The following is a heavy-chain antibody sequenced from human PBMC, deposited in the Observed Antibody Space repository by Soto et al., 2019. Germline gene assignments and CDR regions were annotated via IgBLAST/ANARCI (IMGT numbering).Heavy chain of an antibody. D-gene: IGHD5-18*01. CDR2: INPSGGST. Sequence: ASVKVSCKASGYTFTSYYMHWVRQAPGQGLEWMGIINPSGGSTSYAQKFQGRVTMTRDTSTSTVYMELSSLRSEDTAVYYCARPDTLGYSYGPRGDYYYGMDVWGQGTTVTVS. J-gene: IGHJ6*02. V-gene: IGHV1-46*01. CDR3: ARPDTLGYSYGPRGDYYYGMDV. CDR1: GYTFTSYY.